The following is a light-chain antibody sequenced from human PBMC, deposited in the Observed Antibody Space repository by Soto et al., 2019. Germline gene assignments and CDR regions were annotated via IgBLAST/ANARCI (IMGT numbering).Light chain of an antibody. J-gene: IGKJ1*01. V-gene: IGKV1-5*01. CDR2: DAS. CDR3: QQYNSYSQT. Sequence: DLPMNQVPSTPSAFVGDSVPLPCXASQSISSWLAWYQQKPGKAPKLLIYDASSLESGVPSRFSGSGSGTEFTLTISSLQPDDFATYYCQQYNSYSQTFGQGTKV. CDR1: QSISSW.